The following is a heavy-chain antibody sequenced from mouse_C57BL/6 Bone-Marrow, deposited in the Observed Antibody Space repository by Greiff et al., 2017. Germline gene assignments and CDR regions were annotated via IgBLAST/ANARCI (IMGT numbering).Heavy chain of an antibody. D-gene: IGHD1-1*02. V-gene: IGHV14-4*01. Sequence: VQLQQSGAELVRPGASVKLSCTASGFNIKDDYMHWVKQRPEQGLEWIGWIDPENGDTEYASKFQGKATITADTSSNTAYLQLSSRTSEDTAVYYCTTGSYYFDYWGQGTTLTVSS. J-gene: IGHJ2*01. CDR2: IDPENGDT. CDR1: GFNIKDDY. CDR3: TTGSYYFDY.